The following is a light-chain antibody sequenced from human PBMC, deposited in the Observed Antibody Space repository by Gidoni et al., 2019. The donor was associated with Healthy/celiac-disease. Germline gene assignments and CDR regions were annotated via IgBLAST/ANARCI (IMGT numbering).Light chain of an antibody. CDR3: QQYGSSPNT. CDR2: GSD. V-gene: IGKV3-20*01. Sequence: EIVLPQSPGTLSLSPGERATISSRASQSVSSSYLAWYQQKTGQAPRLLIYGSDSRATGIPDRFSGSGSGTDFTLTMSRLEPEDYAVYYCQQYGSSPNTFGQGTKLEIK. J-gene: IGKJ2*01. CDR1: QSVSSSY.